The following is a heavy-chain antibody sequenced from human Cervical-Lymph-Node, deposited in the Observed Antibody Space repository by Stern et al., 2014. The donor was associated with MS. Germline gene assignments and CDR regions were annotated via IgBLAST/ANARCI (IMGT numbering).Heavy chain of an antibody. CDR1: GDSISNDNW. CDR2: VYHTGSA. V-gene: IGHV4-4*02. J-gene: IGHJ4*02. CDR3: ARDQGFQLMNS. D-gene: IGHD2-2*01. Sequence: QVQLQESGPGLVRPSGTLSLTCAVSGDSISNDNWWSWVRQPPGKGLEWMGEVYHTGSANYDPSLKSRVPISVDKSKNQFSLRLPSMTAADTAVYYCARDQGFQLMNSWGQGTLVIVSS.